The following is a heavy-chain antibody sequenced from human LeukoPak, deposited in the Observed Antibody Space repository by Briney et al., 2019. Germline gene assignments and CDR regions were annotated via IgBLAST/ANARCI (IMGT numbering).Heavy chain of an antibody. CDR3: ARSPRYSRLNRG. Sequence: GGSLRLSCAASGFIFSSYAMSWVRQAPGKGLEWVSSVSSSSSYIYYADSVKGRFTISRDNAKNSLYLQMNSLRAEDTALYYCARSPRYSRLNRGWGQGTLVTVSS. V-gene: IGHV3-21*01. CDR1: GFIFSSYA. J-gene: IGHJ4*02. CDR2: VSSSSSYI. D-gene: IGHD6-13*01.